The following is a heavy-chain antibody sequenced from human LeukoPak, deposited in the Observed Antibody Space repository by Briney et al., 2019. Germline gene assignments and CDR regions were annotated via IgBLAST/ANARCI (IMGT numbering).Heavy chain of an antibody. V-gene: IGHV4-4*07. CDR2: IYTSEST. D-gene: IGHD2/OR15-2a*01. J-gene: IGHJ3*02. Sequence: SETLSLTCTVSGGSISSYYWSWIRQPAGKGLEWIGRIYTSESTNYNPSLKSRVTMSVDTSKNQFSLKLSSVTAADTAVYYCARDSRDVDAFDIWGQGTMVTVSS. CDR1: GGSISSYY. CDR3: ARDSRDVDAFDI.